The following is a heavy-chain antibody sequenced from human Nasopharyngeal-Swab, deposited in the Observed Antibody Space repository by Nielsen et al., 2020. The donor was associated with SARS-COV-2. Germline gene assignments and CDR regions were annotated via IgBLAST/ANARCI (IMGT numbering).Heavy chain of an antibody. V-gene: IGHV3-23*01. CDR2: FGSVGVKT. CDR3: AKILRPGAGYFDS. D-gene: IGHD7-27*01. Sequence: GESLKISCAASGFTFKNYGMSWVRQAPGKGLEWVSHFGSVGVKTFYADSVKGRFTISKDNSKNTLYLQMGSLRADDTAVYFCAKILRPGAGYFDSWGQGTLVTVSS. J-gene: IGHJ4*02. CDR1: GFTFKNYG.